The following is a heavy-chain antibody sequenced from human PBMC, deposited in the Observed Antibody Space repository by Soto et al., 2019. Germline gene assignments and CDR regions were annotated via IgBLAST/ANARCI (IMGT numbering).Heavy chain of an antibody. CDR3: ARDPSVVVVAATPYYYYGMDV. D-gene: IGHD2-15*01. CDR2: IKQDGSEK. CDR1: GFTFSSYW. V-gene: IGHV3-7*01. J-gene: IGHJ6*02. Sequence: GGSLRLSCAASGFTFSSYWMSWVRQAPGKGLEWVANIKQDGSEKYYVDPVKGRFTISRDNAKNSLYLQMNSLRAEDTAVYYCARDPSVVVVAATPYYYYGMDVWGQGTTVTVSS.